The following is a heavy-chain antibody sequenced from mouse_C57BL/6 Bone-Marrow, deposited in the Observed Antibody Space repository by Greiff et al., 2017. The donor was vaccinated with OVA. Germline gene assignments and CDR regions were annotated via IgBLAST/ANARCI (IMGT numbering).Heavy chain of an antibody. V-gene: IGHV1-26*01. CDR3: ARDDDGYH. Sequence: EVQLQQSGPELVKPGASVKISCKASGYTFTDYYMNWVKQSHGKSLEWIGDINPNNGGTSYNQKFKGKATLTVDKSSSTAYMELRSLTSEDSAVYYCARDDDGYHWGQGTTLPVSS. J-gene: IGHJ2*01. CDR1: GYTFTDYY. CDR2: INPNNGGT. D-gene: IGHD2-3*01.